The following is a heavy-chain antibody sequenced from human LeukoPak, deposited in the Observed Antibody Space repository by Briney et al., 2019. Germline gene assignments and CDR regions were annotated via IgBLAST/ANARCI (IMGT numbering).Heavy chain of an antibody. CDR3: ARDQGSMIVVQTTPSCLTL. D-gene: IGHD3-22*01. V-gene: IGHV3-7*01. Sequence: QPGGSLRLSCSASAFTFSNYWRSCLGQAPGKGLEWVANINQDGSEIYYVDSVKGRFTISRDNAKNSLYLQINSLRAEDTAVYYCARDQGSMIVVQTTPSCLTLWARGTLVTVSS. CDR2: INQDGSEI. J-gene: IGHJ2*01. CDR1: AFTFSNYW.